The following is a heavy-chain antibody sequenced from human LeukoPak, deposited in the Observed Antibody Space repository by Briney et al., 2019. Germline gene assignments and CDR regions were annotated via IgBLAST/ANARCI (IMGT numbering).Heavy chain of an antibody. CDR1: GGSTSCNNW. CDR3: ASSPSWTGSGSYGGAFDI. CDR2: IHLSGTT. J-gene: IGHJ3*02. Sequence: SETLSLTCAVSGGSTSCNNWWGRVRRPPGQGLEWIGEIHLSGTTTYNPSLEIRVTIALDNSKNHLSLSLSSGTAADTAVYYRASSPSWTGSGSYGGAFDISGQGAKVTVSS. D-gene: IGHD3-10*01. V-gene: IGHV4-4*02.